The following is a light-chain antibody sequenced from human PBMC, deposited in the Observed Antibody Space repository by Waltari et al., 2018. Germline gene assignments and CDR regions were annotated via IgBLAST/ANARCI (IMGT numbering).Light chain of an antibody. CDR2: VAS. V-gene: IGKV1-NL1*01. Sequence: DIQMTQSPSSLPASVADRVTITCRASQGISNFLAWYQQKPGKAPKLLLSVASGWQSGVPARFSGSGSGTDYTLTISSLQPEDFATYYCQQYFFTPYTFGQGTKLEI. CDR1: QGISNF. CDR3: QQYFFTPYT. J-gene: IGKJ2*01.